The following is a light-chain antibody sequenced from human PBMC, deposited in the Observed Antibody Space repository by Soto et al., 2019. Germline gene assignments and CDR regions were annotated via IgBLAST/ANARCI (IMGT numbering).Light chain of an antibody. V-gene: IGKV1-9*01. Sequence: DIQLTQSPSFLSASVGGRVTITCRASQGISSYLAWYQQKPGKAPKLLIYATSTWQSGVPSRFSGSASGTEFTLTITSLQPEDFATYYCQQLDSYPWTFGGGTKVDIK. CDR3: QQLDSYPWT. CDR1: QGISSY. CDR2: ATS. J-gene: IGKJ4*01.